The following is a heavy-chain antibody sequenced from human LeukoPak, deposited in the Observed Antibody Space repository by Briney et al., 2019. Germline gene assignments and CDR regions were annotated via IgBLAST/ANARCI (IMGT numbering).Heavy chain of an antibody. J-gene: IGHJ4*02. CDR1: GYTFTGYY. CDR3: ASVGGRYCSGGSCYVNDY. CDR2: INPNSGGT. D-gene: IGHD2-15*01. Sequence: ASVKVSCKASGYTFTGYYMHWVRQAPGQGLEWMGWINPNSGGTNYAQKFQGRVTMTRDTSISTAYMELSRLRSDDTAVYYCASVGGRYCSGGSCYVNDYWGQGTLVTVSS. V-gene: IGHV1-2*02.